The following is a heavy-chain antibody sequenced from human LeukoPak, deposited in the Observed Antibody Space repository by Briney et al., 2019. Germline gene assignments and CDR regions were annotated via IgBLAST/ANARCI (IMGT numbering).Heavy chain of an antibody. D-gene: IGHD3-22*01. CDR3: TRSAVVLPYYFYY. J-gene: IGHJ4*02. CDR1: GYTLTELS. CDR2: FDPVNGET. V-gene: IGHV1-24*01. Sequence: ASVKVSCKVSGYTLTELSMHWVRQAPGKGLEWMGSFDPVNGETLYAQEFQGRVTLTEYTSADTGYMELISLRSEVTAVYYCTRSAVVLPYYFYYWGQGALVTVSS.